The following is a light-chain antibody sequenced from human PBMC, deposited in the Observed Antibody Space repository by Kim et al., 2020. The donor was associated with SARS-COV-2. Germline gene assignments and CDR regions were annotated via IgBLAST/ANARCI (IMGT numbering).Light chain of an antibody. CDR3: QVWDSSSDHRGV. Sequence: SYELTQPPSVSVAPGKTARITCRGNNIGSKSVHWYQQKPGQAPALVIYYDSDRPSGIPERFSGSNSGNTATLTISRVEAGDEADYYCQVWDSSSDHRGVFGGGTQLTVL. J-gene: IGLJ3*02. CDR1: NIGSKS. CDR2: YDS. V-gene: IGLV3-21*04.